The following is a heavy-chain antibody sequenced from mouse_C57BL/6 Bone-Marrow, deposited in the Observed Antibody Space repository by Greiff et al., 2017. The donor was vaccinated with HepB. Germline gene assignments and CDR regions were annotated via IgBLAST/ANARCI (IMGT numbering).Heavy chain of an antibody. CDR1: GFTFSSYA. CDR2: ISSGGDYI. CDR3: TREGFITRYFDV. Sequence: DVHLVESGEGLVKPGGSLKLSCAASGFTFSSYAMSWVRQTPEKRLEWVAYISSGGDYIYYADTVKGRFTISRDNARNTLYLQMSSLKSEDTAMYYCTREGFITRYFDVWGTGTTVTVSS. V-gene: IGHV5-9-1*02. J-gene: IGHJ1*03. D-gene: IGHD1-1*01.